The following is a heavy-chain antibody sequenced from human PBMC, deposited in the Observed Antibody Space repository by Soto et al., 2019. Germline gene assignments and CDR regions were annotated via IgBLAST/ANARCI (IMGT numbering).Heavy chain of an antibody. D-gene: IGHD6-13*01. V-gene: IGHV3-30*18. CDR2: ISNDGSNK. Sequence: QVQLVESGGGVVQPGRSLRLSCAASGFTFSSYGMHWVRQAPGKGLEWVAVISNDGSNKYYADSVKGRFTISRDNSKNTLYLKMNSLRAEDTAVYYCAKGDSIAAAGSMDVWGQGTTVTVSS. CDR1: GFTFSSYG. J-gene: IGHJ6*02. CDR3: AKGDSIAAAGSMDV.